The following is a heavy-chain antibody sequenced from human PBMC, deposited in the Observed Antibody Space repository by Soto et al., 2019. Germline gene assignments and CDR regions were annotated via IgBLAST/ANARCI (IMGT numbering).Heavy chain of an antibody. V-gene: IGHV4-30-4*01. CDR3: ARAAAGDWFDP. D-gene: IGHD6-13*01. J-gene: IGHJ5*02. CDR1: GGSISSGDYY. CDR2: IYYSGST. Sequence: SETLSLTCTVSGGSISSGDYYWSWLRQPPGKGLEWIGYIYYSGSTYYNPSLKSRVTISVDTSKNQFSLKLSSVTAADTAVYYCARAAAGDWFDPWGQGTLVTVSS.